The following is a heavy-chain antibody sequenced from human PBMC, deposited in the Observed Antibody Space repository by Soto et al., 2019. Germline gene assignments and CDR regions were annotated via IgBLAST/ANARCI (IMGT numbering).Heavy chain of an antibody. Sequence: GGCLRLSCAASGFTFSNAWMNWVRQAPGKGLEWVGRIKSKTDGGTTDYAEAVKGRFAILRDDSNNMVYLQMNSLKIEDTAVYYCTTDSYATITIASFDYWGHGTLVTVSS. J-gene: IGHJ4*01. V-gene: IGHV3-15*07. CDR2: IKSKTDGGTT. D-gene: IGHD1-26*01. CDR3: TTDSYATITIASFDY. CDR1: GFTFSNAW.